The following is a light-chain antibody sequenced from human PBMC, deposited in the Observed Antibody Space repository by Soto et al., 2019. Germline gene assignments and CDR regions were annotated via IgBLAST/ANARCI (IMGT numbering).Light chain of an antibody. CDR1: QGISSA. CDR3: EQFNSYTSLT. V-gene: IGKV1-13*02. Sequence: AIQLTQSPSSLSASVGDRVTITCRASQGISSALAWYHQKPGKAPKLLIYDASALESGVPSRFSGSGSGTDFTLATSSLQPEDVATYYGEQFNSYTSLTFGGGTKGELK. J-gene: IGKJ4*01. CDR2: DAS.